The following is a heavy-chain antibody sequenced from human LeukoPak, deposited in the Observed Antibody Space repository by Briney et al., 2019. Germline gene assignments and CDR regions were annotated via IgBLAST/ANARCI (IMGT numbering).Heavy chain of an antibody. CDR2: IHYSGTT. Sequence: SETLSLTCTVSGVSISSSSAFWGWIRQPPGKGLEWVGSIHYSGTTYYNPTLKSRVTMTVDTSKNQFSLNLSSVTAADTAVYYCARGRGSSWYYFDYWGQGTLVTVSS. V-gene: IGHV4-39*07. CDR3: ARGRGSSWYYFDY. D-gene: IGHD6-13*01. CDR1: GVSISSSSAF. J-gene: IGHJ4*02.